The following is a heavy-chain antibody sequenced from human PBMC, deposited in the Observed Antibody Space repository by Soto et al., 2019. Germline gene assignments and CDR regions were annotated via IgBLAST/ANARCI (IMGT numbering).Heavy chain of an antibody. D-gene: IGHD3-3*01. CDR1: GYTFTRYG. Sequence: ASVKVSCKASGYTFTRYGISWVRQAPGQGLEWMGWISAYNGNTNYAQKLQGRVTMTTDTSTSTAYMELRSLRSDDTAVYYCARDRGYDFWSGYYTYDYWGQGTLVTVSS. CDR2: ISAYNGNT. J-gene: IGHJ4*02. CDR3: ARDRGYDFWSGYYTYDY. V-gene: IGHV1-18*04.